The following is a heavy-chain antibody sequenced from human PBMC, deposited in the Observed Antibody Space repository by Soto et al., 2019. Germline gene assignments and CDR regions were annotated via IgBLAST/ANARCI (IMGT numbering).Heavy chain of an antibody. CDR1: GFTFSSYW. CDR2: ISGSGGST. V-gene: IGHV3-23*01. Sequence: GGSLRLSCAASGFTFSSYWMHWVRQAPGKGLVWVSGISGSGGSTYYADSVKGRFTISRDNSKNTLYLQMNSLRAEDTAVYYCAKDSSLYTIFGVYYGMDVWGQGTTVTVSS. J-gene: IGHJ6*02. D-gene: IGHD3-3*01. CDR3: AKDSSLYTIFGVYYGMDV.